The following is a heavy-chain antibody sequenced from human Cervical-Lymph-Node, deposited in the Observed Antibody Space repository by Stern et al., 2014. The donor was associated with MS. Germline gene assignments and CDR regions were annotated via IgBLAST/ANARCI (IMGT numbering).Heavy chain of an antibody. V-gene: IGHV7-4-1*02. CDR3: ARGASTTAVTPGDY. Sequence: VQLVQSGSVLQKPAASVKVSCKASGYTFTSYAMSWVRQAPGQGLEWMGWINTNTRNPTYAQGFTGRFVFSLDPSVSTAYLQISSLKAEDTGVYYCARGASTTAVTPGDYWGQGTLVTVSS. D-gene: IGHD4-17*01. J-gene: IGHJ4*02. CDR2: INTNTRNP. CDR1: GYTFTSYA.